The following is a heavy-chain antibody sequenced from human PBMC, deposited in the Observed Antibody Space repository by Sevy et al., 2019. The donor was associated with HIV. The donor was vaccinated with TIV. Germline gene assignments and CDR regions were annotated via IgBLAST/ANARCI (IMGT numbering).Heavy chain of an antibody. CDR1: GDSMTDYY. J-gene: IGHJ6*02. CDR3: ARDTSGYSSVWHPYYHYYGLDV. CDR2: IYARGST. V-gene: IGHV4-59*13. D-gene: IGHD6-19*01. Sequence: SETLSLTCTVSGDSMTDYYWSWIRQPPGTGLEWIGSIYARGSTNYNPSLKSRVTMAVDKSKKHFSLKLTSVTAADTAVYYCARDTSGYSSVWHPYYHYYGLDVWGQWTTVTVSS.